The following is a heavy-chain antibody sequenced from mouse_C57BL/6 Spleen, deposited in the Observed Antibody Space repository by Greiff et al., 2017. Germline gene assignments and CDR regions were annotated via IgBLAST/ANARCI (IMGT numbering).Heavy chain of an antibody. CDR3: ARQGWDKNYIDY. V-gene: IGHV5-6*01. CDR1: GFTFSSYG. CDR2: ISSGGSYT. Sequence: EVMLVESGGDLVKPGGSLKLSCAASGFTFSSYGMSWVRQTPDKRLAWVATISSGGSYTYSPDSVKGRFTISRDNAKNTLYLQMSSLKSEDTAMYYCARQGWDKNYIDYWGQGTTLTVSS. J-gene: IGHJ2*01. D-gene: IGHD4-1*01.